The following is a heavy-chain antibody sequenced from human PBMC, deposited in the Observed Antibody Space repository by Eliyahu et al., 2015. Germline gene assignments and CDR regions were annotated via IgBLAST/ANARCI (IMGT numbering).Heavy chain of an antibody. CDR3: SRDKVAATRAVDY. CDR2: IHSSGST. V-gene: IGHV4-61*01. CDR1: DGSVSSGSYF. J-gene: IGHJ4*02. Sequence: QVQLQESGPGLVKPSETLSLTCXVSDGSVSSGSYFWNWIRQPPGRGLEWIGYIHSSGSTQYNPSLKSRVAISMDTSKNQFSLQLTSGTAADTAIYYCSRDKVAATRAVDYWGQGTLVTVSS. D-gene: IGHD1-26*01.